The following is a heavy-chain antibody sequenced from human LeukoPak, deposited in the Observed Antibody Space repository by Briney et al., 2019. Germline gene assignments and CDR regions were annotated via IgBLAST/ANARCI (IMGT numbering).Heavy chain of an antibody. CDR3: ARGRIAAAGIQKDY. V-gene: IGHV3-21*01. CDR1: GFTFSSYS. CDR2: ISSSSGYI. Sequence: GGSLRLSCAASGFTFSSYSMNWVRQAPGKGLEWVSSISSSSGYIYYADSVKGRFTISRDNAKNSLYLQMNSLRAEDTAVYYCARGRIAAAGIQKDYWGQGTLVTVSS. J-gene: IGHJ4*02. D-gene: IGHD6-13*01.